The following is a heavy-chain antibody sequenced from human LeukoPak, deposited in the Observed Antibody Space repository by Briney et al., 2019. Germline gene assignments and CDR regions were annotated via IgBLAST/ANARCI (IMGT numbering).Heavy chain of an antibody. J-gene: IGHJ4*02. CDR2: IYSGGST. D-gene: IGHD6-19*01. CDR3: AKGGGQWLVLWTY. Sequence: SGGSLRLSCAASGFTVSSNYMSWVRQAPGKGLEWVSVIYSGGSTYYADSVKSRFTISRDNSKNTLYLQMNSLRAEDTAVYYCAKGGGQWLVLWTYWGQGTLVTVSS. CDR1: GFTVSSNY. V-gene: IGHV3-66*01.